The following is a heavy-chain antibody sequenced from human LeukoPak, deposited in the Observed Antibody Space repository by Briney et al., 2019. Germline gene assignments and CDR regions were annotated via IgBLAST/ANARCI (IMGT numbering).Heavy chain of an antibody. CDR3: ARDAYGATFDAFDI. Sequence: GGSLRLSCAASGFTFSGHWMSWVRQAPGKGLEWLSYIPSSGGSNYYADSVKGRFTISRDNAKNSLYLQMNSLRVEDTAVYYCARDAYGATFDAFDIWGRGTTVTVSS. D-gene: IGHD4-17*01. CDR1: GFTFSGHW. CDR2: IPSSGGSN. V-gene: IGHV3-48*03. J-gene: IGHJ3*02.